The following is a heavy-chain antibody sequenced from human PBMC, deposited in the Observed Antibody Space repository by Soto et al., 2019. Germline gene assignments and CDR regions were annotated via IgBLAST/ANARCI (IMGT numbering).Heavy chain of an antibody. V-gene: IGHV1-3*01. J-gene: IGHJ6*03. CDR1: GYTFTSYA. CDR3: ARAGTYCSSTSCYGGHYYYYMDV. Sequence: QVQLVQSGAEVKKPGASVKVSCKASGYTFTSYAMHWVRQAPGQRLEWMGWINAGNGNTKYSQKFQGRVTITRDTSASTAYMELSSLRSEDTAVYYCARAGTYCSSTSCYGGHYYYYMDVWGKGTTVTSP. D-gene: IGHD2-2*01. CDR2: INAGNGNT.